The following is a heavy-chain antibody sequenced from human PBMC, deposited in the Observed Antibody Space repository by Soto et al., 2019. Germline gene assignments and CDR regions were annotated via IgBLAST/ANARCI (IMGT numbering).Heavy chain of an antibody. D-gene: IGHD3-10*01. CDR3: ARGIGMVRGARRRWLDP. CDR2: MNANSGDT. V-gene: IGHV1-8*01. CDR1: GYIFTSFH. J-gene: IGHJ5*02. Sequence: QGQLVQTGAEVKEPGAAVKVSCKASGYIFTSFHINWVRQVAGQGLEWMGWMNANSGDTGYAQSFQGRVSMTRNIYTFTTYMELSSLKSNDTAVYYCARGIGMVRGARRRWLDPWGQGTLVTVSS.